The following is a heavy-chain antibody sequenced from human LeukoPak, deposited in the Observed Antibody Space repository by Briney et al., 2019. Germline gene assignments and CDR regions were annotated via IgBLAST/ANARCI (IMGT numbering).Heavy chain of an antibody. CDR3: ARATYYYYYMDV. V-gene: IGHV3-48*03. J-gene: IGHJ6*03. Sequence: PGGSLRLSCAASGFTFSSYEMNWVRQAPGKGLEWVSYISSSGSTIYYADSVKGRFTISRDNAKNSLYLQMNSLRAEDTALYYCARATYYYYYMDVWGKGTTVTVSS. CDR1: GFTFSSYE. CDR2: ISSSGSTI.